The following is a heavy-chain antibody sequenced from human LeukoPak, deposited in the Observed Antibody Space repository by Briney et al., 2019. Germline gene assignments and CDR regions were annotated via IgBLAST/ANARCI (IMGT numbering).Heavy chain of an antibody. CDR1: GGSVSSNYH. D-gene: IGHD3-3*01. Sequence: SETLSLTCTVSGGSVSSNYHWGWIRQPPGKGLEWIASIYYSGNTYYNPSLKSRVTISVDTSKNQFSLKLSSVTAADTAVYYCARGLRYYDFWSGYYFDYWGQGTLVTVSS. J-gene: IGHJ4*02. V-gene: IGHV4-39*07. CDR3: ARGLRYYDFWSGYYFDY. CDR2: IYYSGNT.